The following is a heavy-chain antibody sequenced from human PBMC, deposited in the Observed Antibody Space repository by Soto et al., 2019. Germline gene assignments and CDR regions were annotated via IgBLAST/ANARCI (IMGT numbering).Heavy chain of an antibody. V-gene: IGHV4-39*01. CDR3: ARLRGDYYDSSGYLY. D-gene: IGHD3-22*01. CDR2: IYYSGST. CDR1: GGSISSSSYY. Sequence: PSETLSLTCTVSGGSISSSSYYWGWIRQPPWKGLEWIGSIYYSGSTYYNPSLKSRVTISVDTSKNQFSLKLSSVTAADTAVYYCARLRGDYYDSSGYLYWGQGTLVTVSS. J-gene: IGHJ4*02.